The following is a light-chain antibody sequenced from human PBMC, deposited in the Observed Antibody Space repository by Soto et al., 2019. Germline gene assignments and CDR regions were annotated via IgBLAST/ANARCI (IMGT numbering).Light chain of an antibody. CDR1: SSNIGNNY. Sequence: QSVLTQPPSVSAAPGQKVTISCSGSSSNIGNNYVSWYQQLPATAPKLLIYDNNKRPSGIPDRFSGSKSGTSATLGITGLQTGDEADYYCGTWDSSLSAGDVVFGGGTKLTVL. V-gene: IGLV1-51*01. CDR2: DNN. CDR3: GTWDSSLSAGDVV. J-gene: IGLJ2*01.